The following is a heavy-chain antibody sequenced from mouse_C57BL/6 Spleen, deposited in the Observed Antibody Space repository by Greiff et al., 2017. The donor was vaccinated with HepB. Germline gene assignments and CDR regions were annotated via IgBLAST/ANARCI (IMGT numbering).Heavy chain of an antibody. V-gene: IGHV6-6*01. J-gene: IGHJ4*01. CDR3: TRRAAQATRAMDY. CDR2: IRNKANNHAT. CDR1: GFTFSDAW. D-gene: IGHD3-2*02. Sequence: EVKVEESGGGLVQPGGSMKLSCAASGFTFSDAWMDWVRQSPEKGLEWVAEIRNKANNHATYYAESVKGRFTISRDDSKSSVYLQMNSLRAEDTGIYYCTRRAAQATRAMDYWGQGTSVTVSS.